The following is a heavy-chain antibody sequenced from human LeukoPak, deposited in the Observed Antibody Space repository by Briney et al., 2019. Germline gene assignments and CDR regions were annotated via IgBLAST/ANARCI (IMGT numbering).Heavy chain of an antibody. CDR3: AREFFRYFEARLDY. D-gene: IGHD3-9*01. CDR2: ISAYNGNT. J-gene: IGHJ4*02. Sequence: ASVTVSCKASGYTFTSYGISWVRQAPGQGLEWMGWISAYNGNTNYAQKLQGRVTMTTDTSTSTAYMELRSLRSDDTAVYYCAREFFRYFEARLDYWGQGTLVTVSS. CDR1: GYTFTSYG. V-gene: IGHV1-18*01.